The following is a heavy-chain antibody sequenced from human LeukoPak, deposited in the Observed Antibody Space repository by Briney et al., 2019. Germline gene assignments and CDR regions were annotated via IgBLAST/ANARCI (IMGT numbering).Heavy chain of an antibody. CDR3: ARVMGSRCSGGSCYSDDAFDI. CDR1: GYTFTSYD. D-gene: IGHD2-15*01. Sequence: ASVKVSCKASGYTFTSYDINWVRQATGQGLEWMGWMNPNSGNIGYAQKFQGRVTMTRNTSISTAYMELSSLRSEDTAVYYCARVMGSRCSGGSCYSDDAFDIWGQGTMVTVSS. V-gene: IGHV1-8*01. CDR2: MNPNSGNI. J-gene: IGHJ3*02.